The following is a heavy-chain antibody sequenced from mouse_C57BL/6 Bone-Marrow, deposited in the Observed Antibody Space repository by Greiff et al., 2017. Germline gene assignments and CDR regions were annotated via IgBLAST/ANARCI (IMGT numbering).Heavy chain of an antibody. CDR2: INPSTGGT. CDR1: GYSFTGYY. Sequence: VQLKESGPELVKPGASVKISCKASGYSFTGYYMNWVKQSPEKSLEWIGEINPSTGGTTYNQKFKAKATLTVDKSSSTAYMQLKSLTSEDSAVYYCARHSNYSSRYFDYWGQGTTLTVSS. CDR3: ARHSNYSSRYFDY. V-gene: IGHV1-42*01. D-gene: IGHD2-5*01. J-gene: IGHJ2*01.